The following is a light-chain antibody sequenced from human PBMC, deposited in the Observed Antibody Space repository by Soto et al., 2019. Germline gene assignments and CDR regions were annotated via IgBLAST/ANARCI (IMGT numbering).Light chain of an antibody. Sequence: DIQMTQSPSSLSASVGDRVTITCQASQDISNYLNWYQQKPGKAPKLLIYDESNFETGVPSRFSGSGYGTDFTFTISSLQPEDIATYYCQQYDNLPWTFGQGTKVEIK. CDR3: QQYDNLPWT. J-gene: IGKJ1*01. CDR2: DES. CDR1: QDISNY. V-gene: IGKV1-33*01.